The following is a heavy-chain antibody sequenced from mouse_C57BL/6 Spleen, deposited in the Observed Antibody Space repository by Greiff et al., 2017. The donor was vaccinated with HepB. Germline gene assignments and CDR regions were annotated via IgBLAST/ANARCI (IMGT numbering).Heavy chain of an antibody. CDR3: ARPGYYYGSSLFAY. D-gene: IGHD1-1*01. V-gene: IGHV5-17*01. Sequence: EVQRVESGGGLVKPGGSLKLSCAASGFTFSDYGMHWVRQAPEKGLEWVAYISSGSSTIYYADTVKGRFTISRDNAKNTLFLQMTSLRSEDTAMYYCARPGYYYGSSLFAYWGQGTLVTVSA. J-gene: IGHJ3*01. CDR1: GFTFSDYG. CDR2: ISSGSSTI.